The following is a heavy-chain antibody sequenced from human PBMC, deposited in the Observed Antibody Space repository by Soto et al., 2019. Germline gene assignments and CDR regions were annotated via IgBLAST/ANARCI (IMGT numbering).Heavy chain of an antibody. Sequence: QLQLQESGPGLVKPSETLSLTCTVSGGSISSSSYYWGWIRQPPGKGLEWIGSIYYSGSTYYNPSLKSRVPISVDTSKNQFSLKLSSVTAADTAVYYCARRIVDKTYYYYYYMDVWGKGTTVTVSS. D-gene: IGHD2-15*01. CDR3: ARRIVDKTYYYYYYMDV. CDR2: IYYSGST. V-gene: IGHV4-39*01. CDR1: GGSISSSSYY. J-gene: IGHJ6*03.